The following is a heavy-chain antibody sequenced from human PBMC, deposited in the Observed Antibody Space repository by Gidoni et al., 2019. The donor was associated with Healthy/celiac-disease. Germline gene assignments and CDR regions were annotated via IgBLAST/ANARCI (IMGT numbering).Heavy chain of an antibody. Sequence: QVQLQESGPGLVKPSEPLSLTCAVSGYSISSGYYWGWIRQPPGKGLEWIGSIYHSGSTYYNPSRKSRVTISVDTSKNQFSLKLSSVTAADTAVYYCARGKVVIAHEYYFDYWGQGTLVTVSS. V-gene: IGHV4-38-2*01. D-gene: IGHD2-21*01. CDR3: ARGKVVIAHEYYFDY. CDR2: IYHSGST. CDR1: GYSISSGYY. J-gene: IGHJ4*02.